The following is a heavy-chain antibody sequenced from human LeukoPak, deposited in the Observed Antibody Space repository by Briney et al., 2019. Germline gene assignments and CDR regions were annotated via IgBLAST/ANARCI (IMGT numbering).Heavy chain of an antibody. CDR1: GYTFTGYN. J-gene: IGHJ4*02. CDR2: INPSGGST. V-gene: IGHV1-46*01. Sequence: ASMKVSCKASGYTFTGYNMHWVRQAPGQGLEWMGIINPSGGSTSYAQKFQGRVTMTRDTSTSTVYMELSSLRSEDTAVYYCAKQGIAAPALDYWGQGTLVTVSS. D-gene: IGHD6-13*01. CDR3: AKQGIAAPALDY.